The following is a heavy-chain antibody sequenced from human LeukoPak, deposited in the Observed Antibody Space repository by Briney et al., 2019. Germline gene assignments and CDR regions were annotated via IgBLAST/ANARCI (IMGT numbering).Heavy chain of an antibody. Sequence: PGGSLRLSCAVSGFIFSTYGMHWVRQAPGKGLEWVAFIQYDGSNKYYADSVKGRFTISRDNSKNTLYLQMNSLRADDTAVYYCAKDRPSYSSSWTFDSWGQGTLVTVSS. D-gene: IGHD6-6*01. CDR1: GFIFSTYG. J-gene: IGHJ4*02. CDR3: AKDRPSYSSSWTFDS. V-gene: IGHV3-30*02. CDR2: IQYDGSNK.